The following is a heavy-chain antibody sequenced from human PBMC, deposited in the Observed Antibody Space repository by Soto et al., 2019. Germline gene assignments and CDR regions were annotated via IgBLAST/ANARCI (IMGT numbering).Heavy chain of an antibody. V-gene: IGHV1-3*01. D-gene: IGHD2-2*02. J-gene: IGHJ6*02. Sequence: VASVKVSCKASGYTFTSYAMHWVRQAPGQRLEWMGWINAGNGNTKYSQKFQGRVTITRDTSASTAYMELSSLRSEDTAVYYCARVYCSSTSCYTYYYYGMDVWGQGTTVTVSS. CDR3: ARVYCSSTSCYTYYYYGMDV. CDR1: GYTFTSYA. CDR2: INAGNGNT.